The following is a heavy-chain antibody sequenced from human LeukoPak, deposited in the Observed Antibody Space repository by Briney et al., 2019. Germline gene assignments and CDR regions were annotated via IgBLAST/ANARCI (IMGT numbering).Heavy chain of an antibody. CDR1: GSSISSYY. J-gene: IGHJ4*02. V-gene: IGHV4-59*06. CDR2: IYYSGST. CDR3: ASEVVAEYYFDY. D-gene: IGHD2-15*01. Sequence: PSETLSLTCTVSGSSISSYYWSWIRQPPGKGLEWIGYIYYSGSTYYNPSLKSRVTISVDTSKNQFSLKLSSVTAADTAVYYCASEVVAEYYFDYWGQGTLVTVSS.